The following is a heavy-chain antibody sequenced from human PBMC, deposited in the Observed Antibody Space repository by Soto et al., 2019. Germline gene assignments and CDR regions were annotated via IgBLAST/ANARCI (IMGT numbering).Heavy chain of an antibody. CDR1: GDSVTSHY. CDR2: MHYTGFS. J-gene: IGHJ4*02. CDR3: ARVNRLLWFGEPLDY. D-gene: IGHD3-10*01. V-gene: IGHV4-59*02. Sequence: SETLSLTCSFSGDSVTSHYFTWIRQPPEKGLEWIGYMHYTGFSHYNPSLKSRVTISVDTSKNQFSLKLSSVTAADTAVYYCARVNRLLWFGEPLDYWGQGTLVTVSS.